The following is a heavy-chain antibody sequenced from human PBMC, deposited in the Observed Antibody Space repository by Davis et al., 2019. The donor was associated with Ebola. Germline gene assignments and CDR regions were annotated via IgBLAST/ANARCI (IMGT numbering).Heavy chain of an antibody. CDR1: GGSFSGYY. V-gene: IGHV4-34*01. J-gene: IGHJ5*02. D-gene: IGHD4-11*01. Sequence: PSETLSLTCAVYGGSFSGYYWSWIRQPPGKGLEWIGEINHSGSTNYNPSLKSRVTISVDTSKNQFSLKLSSVTAADTAVYYCASGTANDYSNYKNWFDPWGQGTLVTVSS. CDR3: ASGTANDYSNYKNWFDP. CDR2: INHSGST.